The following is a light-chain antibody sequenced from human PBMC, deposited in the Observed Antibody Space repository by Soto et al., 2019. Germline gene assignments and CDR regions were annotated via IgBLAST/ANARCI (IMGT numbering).Light chain of an antibody. J-gene: IGLJ1*01. V-gene: IGLV2-14*01. CDR1: SXDVGGYDY. CDR2: EVS. Sequence: QSALTQPASVSGSPGQSITISCTGTSXDVGGYDYVSWYQLHPGKAPKLMVFEVSNRPSGVSYRFSGSKSGNTASLTISGLQAEDEADYFCSSYSISTAYLFGTGTKLTVL. CDR3: SSYSISTAYL.